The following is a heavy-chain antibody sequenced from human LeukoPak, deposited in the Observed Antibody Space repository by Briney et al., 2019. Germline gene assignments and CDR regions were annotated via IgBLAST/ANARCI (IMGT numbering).Heavy chain of an antibody. J-gene: IGHJ6*02. CDR1: GYTLTELS. V-gene: IGHV1-24*01. CDR2: FDPEDGET. D-gene: IGHD5-12*01. CDR3: ATSGYDNDYYGMDV. Sequence: ASVKVSCKVSGYTLTELSMHWVRQAPGKGLEWMGGFDPEDGETIYAQKSQGRVTMTEDTSTDTAYMELSSLRSEDTAVYYCATSGYDNDYYGMDVWGQGTTVTVSS.